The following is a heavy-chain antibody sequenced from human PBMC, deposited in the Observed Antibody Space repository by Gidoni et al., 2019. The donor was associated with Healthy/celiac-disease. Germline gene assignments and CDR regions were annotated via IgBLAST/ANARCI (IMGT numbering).Heavy chain of an antibody. Sequence: QVQLVQSGAEVKKPGSSVKVSCKASLCTFSSYAISWVRKAPGQGLEWMGGIIPIFGTANDAQKFQGRVTITADESTSTADMELSSLRSEDTAVYYCAREVGDYYYYYYRDVWGKGTTVTVSS. V-gene: IGHV1-69*01. CDR2: IIPIFGTA. CDR3: AREVGDYYYYYYRDV. J-gene: IGHJ6*03. D-gene: IGHD3-16*01. CDR1: LCTFSSYA.